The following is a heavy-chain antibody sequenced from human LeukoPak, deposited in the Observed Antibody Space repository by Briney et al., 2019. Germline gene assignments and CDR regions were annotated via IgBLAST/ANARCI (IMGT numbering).Heavy chain of an antibody. J-gene: IGHJ4*02. D-gene: IGHD6-6*01. CDR2: ISSSSSTT. CDR1: GFTFSSYS. Sequence: GGSLRLSCVASGFTFSSYSMNWVRQAPGKGLEWVSLISSSSSTTYYAESVKGRFTISRDNAKNSLYLQMNSLRDEDTAVYYCARDYRSSSGIGFDYWGQGTLVTVSS. V-gene: IGHV3-48*02. CDR3: ARDYRSSSGIGFDY.